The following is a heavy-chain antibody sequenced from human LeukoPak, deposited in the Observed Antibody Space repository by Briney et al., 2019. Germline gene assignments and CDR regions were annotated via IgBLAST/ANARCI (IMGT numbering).Heavy chain of an antibody. V-gene: IGHV4-34*01. D-gene: IGHD2-21*02. CDR1: GGSFSDYD. CDR3: ASCSDNCYLRYFDL. J-gene: IGHJ2*01. CDR2: INHSGST. Sequence: SETLSLTCAVYGGSFSDYDWSWIRQPPGRGLEWIGEINHSGSTNYNPSLKSRVTISVDTSKNQFSLKLSSVTAADTAVYYCASCSDNCYLRYFDLWGRGTLVTVSS.